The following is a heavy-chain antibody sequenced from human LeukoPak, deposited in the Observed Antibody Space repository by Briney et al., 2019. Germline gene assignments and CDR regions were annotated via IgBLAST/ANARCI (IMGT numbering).Heavy chain of an antibody. CDR3: ARDLSVVPAAMAHGWFDP. J-gene: IGHJ5*02. D-gene: IGHD2-2*01. Sequence: SVKVSCKASXGXXXXYAISXXXXXPGXGLEWMGRIIPXLGIANYAQKFXGRVTIPADKSTSTAYMELSSLRSEDTAVYYCARDLSVVPAAMAHGWFDPWGQGTLVTVSS. V-gene: IGHV1-69*04. CDR1: XGXXXXYA. CDR2: IIPXLGIA.